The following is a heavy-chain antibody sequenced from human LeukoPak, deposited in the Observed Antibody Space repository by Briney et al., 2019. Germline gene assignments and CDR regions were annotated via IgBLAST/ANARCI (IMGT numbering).Heavy chain of an antibody. CDR2: ISGSGGST. J-gene: IGHJ4*02. Sequence: GGSLSLSCAASGFTFSSYAMSWVRQAPGKGLEWVSAISGSGGSTYYADSVKGRFTISRDNSTNTLYLQMNSLRAEDTAVYYCATEYYYDSSGYYYVVRGYLVYWGQGTLVTVSS. CDR3: ATEYYYDSSGYYYVVRGYLVY. D-gene: IGHD3-22*01. V-gene: IGHV3-23*01. CDR1: GFTFSSYA.